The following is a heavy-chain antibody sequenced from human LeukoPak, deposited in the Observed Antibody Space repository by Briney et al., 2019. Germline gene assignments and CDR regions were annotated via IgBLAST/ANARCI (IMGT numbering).Heavy chain of an antibody. CDR3: AKEPREYCSSTSCPNWFDS. D-gene: IGHD2-2*01. Sequence: GGSLSLSCAASGLTFNTNAISWVRPAPGKGLEWVSAISASGGTTYYADSVKGRFTISRDNSENTLFLQMNSLRAEDTAVYYCAKEPREYCSSTSCPNWFDSWGQGTLVTVSS. J-gene: IGHJ5*01. CDR2: ISASGGTT. V-gene: IGHV3-23*01. CDR1: GLTFNTNA.